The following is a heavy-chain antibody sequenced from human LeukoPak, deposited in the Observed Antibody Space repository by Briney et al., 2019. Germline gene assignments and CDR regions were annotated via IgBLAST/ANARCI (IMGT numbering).Heavy chain of an antibody. CDR1: GFTFRTYW. CDR3: GRDLGGRSGY. V-gene: IGHV3-74*01. CDR2: INEDGSIT. D-gene: IGHD1-26*01. Sequence: GGSLRLSCAVSGFTFRTYWMHWVRQVPGEGLVWVSHINEDGSITNYADSVKGRFSISRDNAKNTLYLQMNSLRAEDTAVYYCGRDLGGRSGYWGQGTLVTVSS. J-gene: IGHJ4*02.